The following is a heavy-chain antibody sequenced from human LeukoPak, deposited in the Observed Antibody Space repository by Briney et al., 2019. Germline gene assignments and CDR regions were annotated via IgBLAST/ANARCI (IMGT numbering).Heavy chain of an antibody. J-gene: IGHJ4*02. CDR1: GFTFSYHW. D-gene: IGHD6-13*01. V-gene: IGHV3-7*01. Sequence: SGGSLRLPCAASGFTFSYHWMTWVRQAPGKGLEWVANIKNDGAVKNYVDSVKGRFTISRDNAKNSLYLQMNSLRAEDTAVYYCAKDSYSKGDFWGQGVLVTVSS. CDR3: AKDSYSKGDF. CDR2: IKNDGAVK.